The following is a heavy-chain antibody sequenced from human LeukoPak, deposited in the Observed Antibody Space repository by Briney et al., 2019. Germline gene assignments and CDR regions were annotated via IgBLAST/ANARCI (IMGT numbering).Heavy chain of an antibody. CDR3: ARNNGMDV. CDR1: GFTFSNFW. Sequence: GGSLRLSCTASGFTFSNFWMGWVRQAPGKGLEWEANIKQDETEKFYLGSVKGRFTISRDNAKNSLYLQMNSLRAEDTALYHCARNNGMDVWGQGTTVIVSS. J-gene: IGHJ6*02. CDR2: IKQDETEK. V-gene: IGHV3-7*03.